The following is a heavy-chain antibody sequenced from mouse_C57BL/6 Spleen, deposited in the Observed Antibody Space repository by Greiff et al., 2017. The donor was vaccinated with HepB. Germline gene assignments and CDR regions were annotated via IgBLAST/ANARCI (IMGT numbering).Heavy chain of an antibody. Sequence: VQLQQSGPELVKPGASVKISCKASGYAFSSSWMNWVNQRPGKGLEWIGRIYPGDGDTNYNGKFKGKATLTADKSSSTAYMQLSSLTSEDSAVYFCARGDYCGSSWYFDVWGTGTTVTVST. CDR2: IYPGDGDT. V-gene: IGHV1-82*01. J-gene: IGHJ1*03. CDR3: ARGDYCGSSWYFDV. CDR1: GYAFSSSW. D-gene: IGHD1-1*01.